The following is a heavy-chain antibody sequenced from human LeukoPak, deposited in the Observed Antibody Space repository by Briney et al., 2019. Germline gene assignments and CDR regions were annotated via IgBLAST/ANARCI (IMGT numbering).Heavy chain of an antibody. J-gene: IGHJ6*04. CDR2: ISSTGGTA. V-gene: IGHV3-23*01. Sequence: GGTLRLTCAASGFTFSSFGMSWVRQAPGKGLEWVSAISSTGGTAYYADSVKGRFTISRDNAKNSLYLQMNSLRAEDTAVYYCAELGITMIGGVWGKGTTVTISS. CDR3: AELGITMIGGV. CDR1: GFTFSSFG. D-gene: IGHD3-10*02.